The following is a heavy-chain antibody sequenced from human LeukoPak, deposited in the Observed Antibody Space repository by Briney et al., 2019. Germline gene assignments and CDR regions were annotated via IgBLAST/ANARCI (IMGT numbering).Heavy chain of an antibody. CDR2: ISGSGGST. J-gene: IGHJ6*02. Sequence: GGSLRLSCATSGFTVSSNYMSWVRQAPGKGLEWVSAISGSGGSTYYADSVKGRFTISRDNSKNTLYLQMNSLRAEDTAVYYCAKPGSVIPSNLIAVAGREDYYYYYGMDVWGQGTTVTVSS. CDR3: AKPGSVIPSNLIAVAGREDYYYYYGMDV. D-gene: IGHD6-19*01. V-gene: IGHV3-23*01. CDR1: GFTVSSNY.